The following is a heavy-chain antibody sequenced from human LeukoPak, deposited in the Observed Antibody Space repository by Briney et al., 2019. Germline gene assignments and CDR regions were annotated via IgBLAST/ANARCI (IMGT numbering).Heavy chain of an antibody. J-gene: IGHJ2*01. Sequence: GGSLRLSCAASGFTFSSYAMSWVRQAPGKGLEWVSAISGSGGSTYYGDSVKGRFTISRDNSKNTLYLQMNSLRAEDTAVYYCAKGSSTYSITSYWYFDLWGRGTLVTVSS. CDR3: AKGSSTYSITSYWYFDL. D-gene: IGHD6-13*01. V-gene: IGHV3-23*01. CDR1: GFTFSSYA. CDR2: ISGSGGST.